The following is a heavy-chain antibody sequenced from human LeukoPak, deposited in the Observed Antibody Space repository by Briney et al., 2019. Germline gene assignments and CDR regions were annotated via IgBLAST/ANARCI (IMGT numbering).Heavy chain of an antibody. J-gene: IGHJ4*02. CDR3: ARSGRRTYYYFDL. CDR2: IIPIFGTA. D-gene: IGHD1-26*01. Sequence: GASVKVSCKASGGTFSSYAISWVRQAPGQGLEWMGGIIPIFGTANYAQKFQGRVTSTADKSTSTAYMELSSLRSEDTAVYYCARSGRRTYYYFDLWGQGTLVIVSS. CDR1: GGTFSSYA. V-gene: IGHV1-69*06.